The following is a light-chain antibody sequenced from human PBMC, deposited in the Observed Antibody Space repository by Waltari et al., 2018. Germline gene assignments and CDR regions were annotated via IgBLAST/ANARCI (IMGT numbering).Light chain of an antibody. V-gene: IGKV1-39*01. CDR1: QPIGIY. J-gene: IGKJ4*01. CDR3: QQSYSNPLT. Sequence: DIQMTQSPSSLSASVGDRVTIPCRASQPIGIYLNWYQQKPGKAPSLLIYAASSLQGGVPSRFSGGGSGTDFTLTISRLQPEDFASYYCQQSYSNPLTFGGGTKVEIK. CDR2: AAS.